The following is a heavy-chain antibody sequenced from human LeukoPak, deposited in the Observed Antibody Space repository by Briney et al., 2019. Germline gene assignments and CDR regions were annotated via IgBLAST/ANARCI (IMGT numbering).Heavy chain of an antibody. CDR2: IYSGGST. V-gene: IGHV3-53*01. CDR3: AAIVGAYDAFDI. Sequence: GGSLRLSCAASGFTVSSNYMSWVRQAPGKGLEWASVIYSGGSTYYADSVKGRFTISRDNSKNTLYLQMNSLRAEDTAVYYCAAIVGAYDAFDIWGQGTMVTVSS. CDR1: GFTVSSNY. J-gene: IGHJ3*02. D-gene: IGHD1-26*01.